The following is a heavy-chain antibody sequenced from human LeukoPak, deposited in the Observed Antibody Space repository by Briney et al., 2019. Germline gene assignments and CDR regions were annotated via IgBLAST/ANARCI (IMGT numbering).Heavy chain of an antibody. V-gene: IGHV1-46*01. CDR1: GYTFTSYY. J-gene: IGHJ4*02. CDR3: ARARNKVVVTATAADFDY. CDR2: INPSGGST. Sequence: ASVKVSCKASGYTFTSYYMHWVRQAPGQGREWMGIINPSGGSTSYAQKFQGRVTMTRDTSTSTVYMELSSLRSEDTALYYCARARNKVVVTATAADFDYWGQGTLVTVSS. D-gene: IGHD2-21*02.